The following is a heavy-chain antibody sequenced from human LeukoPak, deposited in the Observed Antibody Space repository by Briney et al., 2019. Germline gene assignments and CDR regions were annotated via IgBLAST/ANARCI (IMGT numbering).Heavy chain of an antibody. D-gene: IGHD3-3*01. Sequence: PSETLSLTCTVSGYSISSGYYWGWIRQPPGKGLERIGSIYHSGSTYYNPSLKSRVTISVDTSKNQFSLKLSSVTAADTAVYYCARVRGAFDTWGQGTMVTVSS. CDR3: ARVRGAFDT. CDR1: GYSISSGYY. CDR2: IYHSGST. J-gene: IGHJ3*02. V-gene: IGHV4-38-2*02.